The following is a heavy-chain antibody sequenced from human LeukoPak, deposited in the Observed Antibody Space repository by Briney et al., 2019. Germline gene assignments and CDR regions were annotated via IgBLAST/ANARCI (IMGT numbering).Heavy chain of an antibody. J-gene: IGHJ4*02. D-gene: IGHD3-10*01. CDR2: INHSGST. V-gene: IGHV4-34*01. CDR3: ASGRFGETTKPYYFDY. CDR1: GGSFSGYY. Sequence: SETLSLTCAVYGGSFSGYYWSWIRQSPGKGLEWIGEINHSGSTNYNPSLKSRVTISVDTSKNQFSLKLSSVTAADTAVYYCASGRFGETTKPYYFDYWGQGTLVTVSS.